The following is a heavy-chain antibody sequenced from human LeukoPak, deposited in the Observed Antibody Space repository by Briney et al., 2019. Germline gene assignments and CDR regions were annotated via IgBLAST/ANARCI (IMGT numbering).Heavy chain of an antibody. CDR3: AREDVSNSWFPDAFDI. D-gene: IGHD2-2*01. CDR2: ISDTGTYK. V-gene: IGHV3-21*01. Sequence: PGGSLRLSCVGSGLTLNTYSFNWVRQAPGKGLEWVSAISDTGTYKYYADSVKGRFTISRDSAKNSLYLQMHSLRAEDTAVYYCAREDVSNSWFPDAFDIWGQGTMVTVSS. J-gene: IGHJ3*02. CDR1: GLTLNTYS.